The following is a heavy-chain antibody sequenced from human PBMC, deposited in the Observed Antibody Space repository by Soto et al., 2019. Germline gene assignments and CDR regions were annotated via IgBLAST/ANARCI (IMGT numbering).Heavy chain of an antibody. V-gene: IGHV4-39*01. D-gene: IGHD2-21*01. CDR1: GGSISSSSYY. CDR2: IYYSGST. CDR3: ARRGDRTGAFDY. Sequence: PSETLSLTCTVSGGSISSSSYYWGWIRQPPGKGLEWIGSIYYSGSTYYNPSLKSRVTISVDTSKNQFSLKLSSVTAADTAVYYCARRGDRTGAFDYWGQGTPVTVSS. J-gene: IGHJ4*02.